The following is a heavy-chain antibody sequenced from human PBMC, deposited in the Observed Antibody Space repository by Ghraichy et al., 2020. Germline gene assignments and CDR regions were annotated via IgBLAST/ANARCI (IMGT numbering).Heavy chain of an antibody. J-gene: IGHJ5*02. D-gene: IGHD3-10*01. V-gene: IGHV3-23*01. Sequence: GGSLRLSCAASGLIFSSYTMSWVRQAPGKGLEWVSAITGSGGNTYYAESVKGRFTISRDNSRNTLYLQMNSLRGDDTAVYYCATDKADGRGAWFDPWGQGTLVTVSS. CDR3: ATDKADGRGAWFDP. CDR1: GLIFSSYT. CDR2: ITGSGGNT.